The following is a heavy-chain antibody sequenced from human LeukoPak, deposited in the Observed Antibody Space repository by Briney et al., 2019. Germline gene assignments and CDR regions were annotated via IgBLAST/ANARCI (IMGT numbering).Heavy chain of an antibody. Sequence: GGSLRLSCAASGFTFSSYWMSWVRQAPGKGLEWVANIKQDGSEKYYVDSVKGRFTISRDNAKNSLYLQMNSLRAEDTAVYYCARDPMYLKTPGDAFDIWGQGTMVTVSS. J-gene: IGHJ3*02. CDR3: ARDPMYLKTPGDAFDI. CDR2: IKQDGSEK. V-gene: IGHV3-7*01. D-gene: IGHD2-8*01. CDR1: GFTFSSYW.